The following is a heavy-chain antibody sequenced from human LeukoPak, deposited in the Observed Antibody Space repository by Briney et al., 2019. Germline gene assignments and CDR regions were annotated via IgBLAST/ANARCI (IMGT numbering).Heavy chain of an antibody. J-gene: IGHJ4*02. D-gene: IGHD1-26*01. CDR2: IKSKTDGGTT. CDR1: GFTFSNAW. CDR3: TTDLSYYVVAH. V-gene: IGHV3-15*01. Sequence: MTGGSLRLSCAASGFTFSNAWMSWVRQAPGKGLEWVGRIKSKTDGGTTDYAAPVKGRFTISRDDSKNTLYLQMNSLKTEDTAVYYCTTDLSYYVVAHWGQGTLVTVSS.